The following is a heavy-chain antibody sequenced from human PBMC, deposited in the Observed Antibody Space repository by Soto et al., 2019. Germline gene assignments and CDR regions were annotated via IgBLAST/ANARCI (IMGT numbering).Heavy chain of an antibody. CDR1: GFIFSKAW. J-gene: IGHJ4*02. Sequence: EVQLVESGGGLVKSGGSLRLSCAASGFIFSKAWMNWVRQGQGKGLEWVARIKSKLDGETTDYAAPVNARFTISRDDSTNTMHLQMNSLSTVDSGVYLCTTVAGTGRVVMDYWGQVTLVNVS. CDR3: TTVAGTGRVVMDY. V-gene: IGHV3-15*07. D-gene: IGHD1-1*01. CDR2: IKSKLDGETT.